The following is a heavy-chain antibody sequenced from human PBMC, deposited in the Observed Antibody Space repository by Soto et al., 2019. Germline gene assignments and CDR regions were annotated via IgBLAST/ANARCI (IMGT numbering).Heavy chain of an antibody. V-gene: IGHV3-53*02. CDR3: ARKSDTSPVPEADGV. CDR2: IYSNGDT. D-gene: IGHD2-8*01. J-gene: IGHJ4*02. CDR1: GFSVGSNY. Sequence: EVQLVETGGGVIQPGGSLRLSCAASGFSVGSNYMTWVRQSPGKGLEWVSLIYSNGDTAYADSVKGRFSISRDNFNATLYLQMTNLTAEDTAVYHCARKSDTSPVPEADGVWGRGTLVTVSS.